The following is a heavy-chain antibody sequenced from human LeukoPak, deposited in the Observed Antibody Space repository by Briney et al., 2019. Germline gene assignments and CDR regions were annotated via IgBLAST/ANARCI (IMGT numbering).Heavy chain of an antibody. CDR2: ISYDGSNK. CDR1: GFTFSSYG. CDR3: AKDQVPLLWFGELSPFDY. Sequence: GGSLRLSCAASGFTFSSYGMHWVRRAPGKGLEWVAVISYDGSNKYYADSVKGRFTISRDNSKNTLYLQMNSLRAEDTAVYYCAKDQVPLLWFGELSPFDYWGQGTLVTVSS. V-gene: IGHV3-30*18. D-gene: IGHD3-10*01. J-gene: IGHJ4*02.